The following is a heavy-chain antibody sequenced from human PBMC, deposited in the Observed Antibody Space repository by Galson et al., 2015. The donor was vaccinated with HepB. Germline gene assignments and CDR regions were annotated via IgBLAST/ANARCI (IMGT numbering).Heavy chain of an antibody. CDR1: GFTFSDYY. V-gene: IGHV3-11*06. CDR3: ARDRRVGLFDL. CDR2: ISSSSSYT. Sequence: SLRLSCAASGFTFSDYYMSWIRQAPGKGLEWVSYISSSSSYTNYADSVKGRFTISRDNAKNSLYLQMNSLRAEDTAVYYCARDRRVGLFDLWGRGTLVTVSS. D-gene: IGHD1-26*01. J-gene: IGHJ2*01.